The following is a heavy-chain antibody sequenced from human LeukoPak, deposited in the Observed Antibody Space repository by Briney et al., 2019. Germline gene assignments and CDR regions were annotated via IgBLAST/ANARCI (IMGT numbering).Heavy chain of an antibody. V-gene: IGHV2-70*11. Sequence: SGPTLVNPTQTLTLTCTFSGFSLTTTGMCVSWIRQPPGKALEWLARIDWDDDKYYSASLKTRLTISKDTSKNQVVLTMTNMDPVETATYYRAPINPVGVAPPVWGQGTPVNVSS. CDR1: GFSLTTTGMC. J-gene: IGHJ4*01. CDR2: IDWDDDK. CDR3: APINPVGVAPPV. D-gene: IGHD1-26*01.